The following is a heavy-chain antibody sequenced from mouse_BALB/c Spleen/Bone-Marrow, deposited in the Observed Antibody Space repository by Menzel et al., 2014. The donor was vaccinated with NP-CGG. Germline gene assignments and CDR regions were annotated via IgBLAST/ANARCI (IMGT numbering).Heavy chain of an antibody. CDR3: AREGVGYYAMDY. D-gene: IGHD1-1*01. V-gene: IGHV1S135*01. CDR1: DYAFTTYN. J-gene: IGHJ4*01. CDR2: IDPYNGGP. Sequence: SGPELVKPGASVKVSCKASDYAFTTYNMYWVKQSHGKSLEWIGYIDPYNGGPSYNQKFKGKATLTVDKSSSTAYMHLNSLTSEDSAVYYCAREGVGYYAMDYWGQGTSVTVSS.